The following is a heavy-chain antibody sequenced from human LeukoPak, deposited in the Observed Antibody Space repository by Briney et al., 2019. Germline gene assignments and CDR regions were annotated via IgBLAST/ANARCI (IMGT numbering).Heavy chain of an antibody. J-gene: IGHJ1*01. CDR3: ASVTYGSGSYYNRLRSVGYFQH. CDR2: IYYSGST. CDR1: GVSISSYY. V-gene: IGHV4-59*12. Sequence: SETLSLTCTVSGVSISSYYWSWFRQPPGKGLEWIGSIYYSGSTYYNPSLKSRVTISVDTSKNQFSLKLSSVTAADTAVYYCASVTYGSGSYYNRLRSVGYFQHWGQGTLVTVSS. D-gene: IGHD3-10*01.